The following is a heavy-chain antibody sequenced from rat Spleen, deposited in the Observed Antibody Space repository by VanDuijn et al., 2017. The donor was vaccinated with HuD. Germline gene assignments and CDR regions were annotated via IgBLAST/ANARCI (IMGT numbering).Heavy chain of an antibody. CDR1: GFSFSDCD. Sequence: EVQLVESGGGLVQPGRSLKLSCAASGFSFSDCDMAWVRQAPTKGLEWVASITYDVSTTNYRDSVKGRFTISRDNAKRSLYLQMNSLRSEDTATYYCTRLTFYGYGYYFDYWGQGVMVTVSS. J-gene: IGHJ2*01. CDR2: ITYDVSTT. V-gene: IGHV5-22*01. CDR3: TRLTFYGYGYYFDY. D-gene: IGHD1-6*01.